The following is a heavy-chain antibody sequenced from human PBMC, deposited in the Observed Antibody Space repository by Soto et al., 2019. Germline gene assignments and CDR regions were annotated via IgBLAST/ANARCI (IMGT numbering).Heavy chain of an antibody. D-gene: IGHD6-6*01. CDR3: ARSLTARPFDY. CDR2: ISSSSSTI. CDR1: GFTFSSYS. Sequence: GGSLRLSCTASGFTFSSYSMNWVRQAPGKGLEWVSYISSSSSTIYYADSVKGRFTISRDNAKNSLYLQMNSLRAEDTAVYYCARSLTARPFDYWGQGTLVTVSS. V-gene: IGHV3-48*04. J-gene: IGHJ4*02.